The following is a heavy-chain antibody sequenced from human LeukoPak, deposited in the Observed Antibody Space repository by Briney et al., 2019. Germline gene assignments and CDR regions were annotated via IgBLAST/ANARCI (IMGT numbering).Heavy chain of an antibody. CDR1: GFSFNNDA. Sequence: GGSLRLSCAASGFSFNNDAMTWVRQPPGKGLEWVSTIVGDSTIEYYADSVKGRFTISSDNSKTMLFLHMNSLRAEDTAIYYCARQPYFYYYLDVWGKGTTVTVTS. CDR2: IVGDSTIE. V-gene: IGHV3-23*01. CDR3: ARQPYFYYYLDV. D-gene: IGHD5-18*01. J-gene: IGHJ6*03.